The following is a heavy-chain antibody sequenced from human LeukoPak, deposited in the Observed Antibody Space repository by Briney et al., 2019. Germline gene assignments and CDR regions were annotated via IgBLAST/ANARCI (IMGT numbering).Heavy chain of an antibody. CDR2: ISSSSSYI. CDR3: ARDQSTGYFDY. Sequence: PGGSLRLSCAASGFTFSSYRMNWVRQAPGKGLEWVSSISSSSSYIYYADSVKGRFTISRDNAKNSLYLQMSSLRAEDTAVYYCARDQSTGYFDYWGQGTLVTVSS. J-gene: IGHJ4*02. V-gene: IGHV3-21*01. CDR1: GFTFSSYR. D-gene: IGHD3-10*01.